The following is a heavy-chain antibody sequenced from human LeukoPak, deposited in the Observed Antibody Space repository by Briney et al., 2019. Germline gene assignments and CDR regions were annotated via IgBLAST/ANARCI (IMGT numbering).Heavy chain of an antibody. Sequence: SETLSLTCAVYGGSFSGYYWSWIRQPPGEGLEWIGEINHSGSTNYNPSLKSRVTISVDTSKNQFSLKLSSVTAADTAVYYCATRSELVIIDYWGQGTLVTVSS. D-gene: IGHD3-10*01. V-gene: IGHV4-34*01. CDR3: ATRSELVIIDY. CDR1: GGSFSGYY. J-gene: IGHJ4*02. CDR2: INHSGST.